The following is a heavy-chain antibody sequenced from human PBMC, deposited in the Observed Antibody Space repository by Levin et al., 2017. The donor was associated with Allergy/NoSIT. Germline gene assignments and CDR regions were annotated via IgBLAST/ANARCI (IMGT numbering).Heavy chain of an antibody. D-gene: IGHD5-18*01. CDR2: ISYDGSNK. CDR1: GFTFSSYG. V-gene: IGHV3-30*18. Sequence: GGSLRLSCAASGFTFSSYGMHWVRQAPGKGLEWVAVISYDGSNKYYADSVKGRFTISRDNSKNTLYLQMNSLRAEDTAVYYCAKDGGAHDSYGYDYWGQGTLVTVSS. J-gene: IGHJ4*02. CDR3: AKDGGAHDSYGYDY.